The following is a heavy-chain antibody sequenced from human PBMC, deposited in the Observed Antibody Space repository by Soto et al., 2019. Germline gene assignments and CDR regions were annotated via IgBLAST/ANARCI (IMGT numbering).Heavy chain of an antibody. Sequence: QVQLVESGGGVVQPGRSLRLSCVASGFTFSTYGMHWVRQAPGKGLEWVAVISFDGSKRLYGDSVMGRFTISRDNSKYTLYMQMASLRTEDTAVYYCAKDDESSGSFYSTTYLAYWGQGTLVTVSP. V-gene: IGHV3-30*18. D-gene: IGHD3-10*01. J-gene: IGHJ4*02. CDR2: ISFDGSKR. CDR3: AKDDESSGSFYSTTYLAY. CDR1: GFTFSTYG.